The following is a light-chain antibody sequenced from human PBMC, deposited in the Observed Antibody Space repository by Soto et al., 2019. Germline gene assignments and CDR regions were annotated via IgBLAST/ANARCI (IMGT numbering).Light chain of an antibody. J-gene: IGKJ1*01. CDR2: DAS. V-gene: IGKV1-5*01. CDR3: QQLNNYPRT. CDR1: QSISSW. Sequence: IQMTESSSTLSSSVGDRVPIACRASQSISSWLAWYQQKPGKAPKLLIYDASSLESGVPSRFSGSGSGTEFTLTISSLQPEDFATYYCQQLNNYPRTFGQGTKVDIK.